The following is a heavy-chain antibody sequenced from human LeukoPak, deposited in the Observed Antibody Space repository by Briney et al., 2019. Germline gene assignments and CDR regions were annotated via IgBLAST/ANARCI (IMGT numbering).Heavy chain of an antibody. D-gene: IGHD6-13*01. CDR3: AGDVPSEDTVGTLDS. V-gene: IGHV3-30-3*01. J-gene: IGHJ4*02. Sequence: GGSLRLSCAASGFTFDDYAMHWVRQAPGKGLEWVAVISSDGSTEYYADSVKGRFTISRDNSRNTLYMQMNSLRAEDTAVYYCAGDVPSEDTVGTLDSWGQGTLVTVSS. CDR2: ISSDGSTE. CDR1: GFTFDDYA.